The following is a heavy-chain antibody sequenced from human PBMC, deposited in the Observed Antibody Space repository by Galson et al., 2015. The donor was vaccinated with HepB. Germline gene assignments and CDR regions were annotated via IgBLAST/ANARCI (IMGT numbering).Heavy chain of an antibody. J-gene: IGHJ6*02. D-gene: IGHD1/OR15-1a*01. CDR2: IIPIFGTA. Sequence: SVKVSCKASGGTFSSYAISWVRQAPGQGLEWMGGIIPIFGTANYAQKFQGRVTITADESTSTAYMELSSLRSEDTAVYYCARDNWNKNYYYGMDVWGQGTTVTVSS. CDR1: GGTFSSYA. CDR3: ARDNWNKNYYYGMDV. V-gene: IGHV1-69*13.